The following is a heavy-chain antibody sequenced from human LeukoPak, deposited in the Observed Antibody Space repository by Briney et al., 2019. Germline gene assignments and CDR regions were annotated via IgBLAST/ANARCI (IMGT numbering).Heavy chain of an antibody. CDR1: GYTFTAYY. D-gene: IGHD5-12*01. CDR3: AKEDDSGYDYPFDY. V-gene: IGHV1-2*06. J-gene: IGHJ4*02. CDR2: INPNSGGT. Sequence: GASVKVSCKASGYTFTAYYIHWVRQAPGQGLEWMGRINPNSGGTNYAQKFQGRVTMTRDTSISTAYMELSRLRSDDTAVYYRAKEDDSGYDYPFDYWGQGTLVTVSS.